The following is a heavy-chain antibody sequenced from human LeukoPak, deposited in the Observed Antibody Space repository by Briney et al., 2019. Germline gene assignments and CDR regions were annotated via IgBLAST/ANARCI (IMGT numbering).Heavy chain of an antibody. J-gene: IGHJ4*02. V-gene: IGHV3-23*01. Sequence: LPGASQRLSCAASGFTFSSYAMSWVRQAPGKGLEWVSAISGSGGSTYYADSVKGRFTISRDNSKNTLYLQMNSLRAEDTAVYYCAKGSAADVKGLDYWGQGTLVTVSS. CDR1: GFTFSSYA. D-gene: IGHD6-13*01. CDR3: AKGSAADVKGLDY. CDR2: ISGSGGST.